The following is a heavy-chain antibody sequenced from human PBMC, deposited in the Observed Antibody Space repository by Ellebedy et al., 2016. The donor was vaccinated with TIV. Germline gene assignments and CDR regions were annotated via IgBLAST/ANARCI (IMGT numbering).Heavy chain of an antibody. D-gene: IGHD6-13*01. V-gene: IGHV3-23*01. CDR3: AKSSVAATACFDH. CDR2: ISGSGGST. CDR1: GFTFSSYA. J-gene: IGHJ4*02. Sequence: GESLKISCAASGFTFSSYAMSWVRQAPGKGLEWVSAISGSGGSTYNADSVKGRFTISRDNSKNTLYLQMNSLRAEDTAVYYCAKSSVAATACFDHWGQGTLVTVSS.